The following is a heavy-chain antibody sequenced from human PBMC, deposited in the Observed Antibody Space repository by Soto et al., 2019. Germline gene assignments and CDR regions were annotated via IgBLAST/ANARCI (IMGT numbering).Heavy chain of an antibody. CDR1: GYTFTGYY. Sequence: QVQLVQSGAEVKKPGASVKVSCKASGYTFTGYYMHWVRQAPGPGLEWMGWINPNSGGTNYAQKFQGWGTMTRDTSISTAYMELSRRRSDDTAVDYCARGYSSSSGWSRVIDYWGQGTLVTVSS. J-gene: IGHJ4*02. CDR3: ARGYSSSSGWSRVIDY. V-gene: IGHV1-2*04. CDR2: INPNSGGT. D-gene: IGHD6-6*01.